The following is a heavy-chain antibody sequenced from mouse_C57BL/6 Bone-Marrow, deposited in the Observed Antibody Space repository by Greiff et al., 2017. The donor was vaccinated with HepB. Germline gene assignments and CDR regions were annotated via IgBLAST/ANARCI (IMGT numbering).Heavy chain of an antibody. CDR2: IWTGGGT. D-gene: IGHD2-1*01. Sequence: QVQLKESGPGLVAPSQSLSITCTVSGFSFTSYAISWVRQPPGKGLEWLGVIWTGGGTNYNSAHKSRLSISKDNSKSQVFLKMNSLQTDDTARYYCARRYGNYPFDYAMDYWGQGTSVTVSS. CDR3: ARRYGNYPFDYAMDY. V-gene: IGHV2-9-1*01. CDR1: GFSFTSYA. J-gene: IGHJ4*01.